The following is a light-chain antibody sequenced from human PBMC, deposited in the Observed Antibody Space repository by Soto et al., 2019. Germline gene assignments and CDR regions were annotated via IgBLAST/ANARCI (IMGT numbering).Light chain of an antibody. CDR1: SSDVGGYNY. J-gene: IGLJ3*02. Sequence: QSALTQPPSASGSPGQSVAISCTGTSSDVGGYNYVSWYQQHPGKAPKLIIYEVTKRPSGVPDRFSGSKSGNTASLTVSGLQAEDEADYYCNSYGGSNNWVFGGGTKLTVL. CDR2: EVT. V-gene: IGLV2-8*01. CDR3: NSYGGSNNWV.